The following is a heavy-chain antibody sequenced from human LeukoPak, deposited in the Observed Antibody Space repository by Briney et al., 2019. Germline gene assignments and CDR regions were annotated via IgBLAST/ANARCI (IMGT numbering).Heavy chain of an antibody. V-gene: IGHV4-59*11. D-gene: IGHD3-22*01. CDR2: MYYTGIT. CDR1: GDSITSHY. Sequence: SETLSLTCNVSGDSITSHYWNWIRQPPGKGLEWVGYMYYTGITKYNPSLKSRVTMSVDTSKNQFFLRLSSVTATDTAVYHCARSVDYFDNTGPHMMFDYWGPGSLVTVSS. CDR3: ARSVDYFDNTGPHMMFDY. J-gene: IGHJ4*02.